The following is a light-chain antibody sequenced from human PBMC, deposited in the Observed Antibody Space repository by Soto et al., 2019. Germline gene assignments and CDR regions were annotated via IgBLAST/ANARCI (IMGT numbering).Light chain of an antibody. Sequence: DIVMTQSPDSLAVSLGERATINCKSSQSGLSSSNNKNSLAWYQQKPGQPPKLLIYWASTRESGVPDRFSGSGSGTDFTLTISSLQAEDVAVYYCQQYYSTPPWTFGQGTKVEIK. CDR1: QSGLSSSNNKNS. CDR3: QQYYSTPPWT. V-gene: IGKV4-1*01. CDR2: WAS. J-gene: IGKJ1*01.